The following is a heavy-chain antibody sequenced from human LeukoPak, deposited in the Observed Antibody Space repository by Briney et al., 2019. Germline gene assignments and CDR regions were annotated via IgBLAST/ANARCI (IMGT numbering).Heavy chain of an antibody. CDR1: GFTFSSYG. V-gene: IGHV3-33*06. D-gene: IGHD5-18*01. CDR3: AKDRYSYGYGLDY. CDR2: IWYDGSNK. J-gene: IGHJ4*02. Sequence: GGSLRLSCAASGFTFSSYGMHWVRQAPGKGLEWVAVIWYDGSNKYYADSVKGRFTISRDNSKNTLYLQMNSLRAEDTTVYYCAKDRYSYGYGLDYWGQGTLVTVSS.